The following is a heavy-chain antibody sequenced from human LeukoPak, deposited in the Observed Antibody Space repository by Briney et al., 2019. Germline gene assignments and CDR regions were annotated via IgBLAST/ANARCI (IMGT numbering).Heavy chain of an antibody. D-gene: IGHD3-16*02. J-gene: IGHJ4*02. Sequence: ASVKVSCKASGGTFSSYAISWVRQAPGQGLEWMGRIIPIFGTANYAQKFQGRVTITADESTSTAYMELSSLTAKDTAVYYCARDMITFGGVIVPPCFDCWLQGTMVGVCS. CDR1: GGTFSSYA. V-gene: IGHV1-69*13. CDR3: ARDMITFGGVIVPPCFDC. CDR2: IIPIFGTA.